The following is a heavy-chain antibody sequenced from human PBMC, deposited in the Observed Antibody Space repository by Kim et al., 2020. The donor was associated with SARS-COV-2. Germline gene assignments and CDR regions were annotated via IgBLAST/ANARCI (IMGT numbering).Heavy chain of an antibody. CDR2: INAGNGNT. V-gene: IGHV1-3*01. D-gene: IGHD3-22*01. CDR1: GYTFTSYA. Sequence: ASVKVSCKASGYTFTSYAMHWVRQAPGQRLEWMGWINAGNGNTKYSQKFQGRVTITRDTSASTAYMELSSLRSEDTAVYYCARPFYYYDSSGYYADDAFDIWGQGTMVTVSS. J-gene: IGHJ3*02. CDR3: ARPFYYYDSSGYYADDAFDI.